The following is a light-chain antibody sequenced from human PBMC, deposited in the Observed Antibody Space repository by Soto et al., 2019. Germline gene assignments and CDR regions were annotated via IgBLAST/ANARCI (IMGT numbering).Light chain of an antibody. CDR1: QSVSSN. J-gene: IGKJ2*01. CDR3: QQFGNSRYT. CDR2: GAS. V-gene: IGKV3D-15*01. Sequence: IVLTQSPATLSVSPGERATLSCRASQSVSSNLAWHQQRPGQAPRLLIYGASTRATGVPARFSGGGSGTEFTLTITSLQSEDFAVYYCQQFGNSRYTFGQGTKV.